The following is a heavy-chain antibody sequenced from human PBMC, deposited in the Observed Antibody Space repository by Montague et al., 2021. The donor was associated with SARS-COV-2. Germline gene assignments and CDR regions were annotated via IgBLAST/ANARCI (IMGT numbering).Heavy chain of an antibody. J-gene: IGHJ4*02. V-gene: IGHV4-39*01. Sequence: SETLSLTCTVSGGFISSTTYRWGWLRQPPGKGLEWIGFISYSGTTFYNPSLKSRISMSVDTPKSQFSLNLTSATAADTAVYYCARHYGSSLDSWGQGILVAVSS. D-gene: IGHD4-17*01. CDR3: ARHYGSSLDS. CDR1: GGFISSTTYR. CDR2: ISYSGTT.